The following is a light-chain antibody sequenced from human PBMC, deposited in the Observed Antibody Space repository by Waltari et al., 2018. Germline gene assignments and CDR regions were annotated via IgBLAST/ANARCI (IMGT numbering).Light chain of an antibody. CDR2: AVN. CDR1: SSDVGLTNY. J-gene: IGLJ3*02. CDR3: SSYTTSNTWV. Sequence: QSALTPPASVSGSPGQSITITCTGTSSDVGLTNYVSWYQQHPGKAPKLMIYAVNKRPSGVSDRFSGSRSGNTASLTISGLQAEDEADYYCSSYTTSNTWVFGGGTKLTVL. V-gene: IGLV2-14*03.